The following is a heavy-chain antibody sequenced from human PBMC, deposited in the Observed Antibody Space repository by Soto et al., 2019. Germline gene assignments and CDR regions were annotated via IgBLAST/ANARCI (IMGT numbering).Heavy chain of an antibody. D-gene: IGHD1-26*01. CDR2: IIPIFGTA. CDR1: GGTFSSYA. V-gene: IGHV1-69*13. Sequence: SVKVSCKASGGTFSSYAISWVRQAPGQGLEWMGGIIPIFGTANYAQKFQGRVTITADESTSTAYMELSSLRSEDTAVYYCARATSSIVGATRYYYYGMDVWGQGTTVTVSS. J-gene: IGHJ6*02. CDR3: ARATSSIVGATRYYYYGMDV.